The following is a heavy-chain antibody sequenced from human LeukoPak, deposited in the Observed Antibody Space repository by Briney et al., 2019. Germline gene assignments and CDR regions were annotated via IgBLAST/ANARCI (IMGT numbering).Heavy chain of an antibody. J-gene: IGHJ5*02. V-gene: IGHV1-2*02. D-gene: IGHD2-2*01. CDR2: IDSNTGGT. CDR1: GYTFTGYY. Sequence: ASVKVSCKASGYTFTGYYIHWVRQAPGQGLEWMGWIDSNTGGTNYAQKFQGRVTMTRDTLISTAYMELRGVTSDDTAGYGCARNANAAFDHWGQGTLVTVSS. CDR3: ARNANAAFDH.